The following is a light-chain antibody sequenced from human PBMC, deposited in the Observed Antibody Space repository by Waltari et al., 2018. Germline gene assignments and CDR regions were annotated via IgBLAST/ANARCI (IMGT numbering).Light chain of an antibody. CDR2: HAS. CDR1: QSISKY. Sequence: TQSPGTLSLSPGERATLSCRASQSISKYLAWYQQTPGQAPRLLIYHASSRAAGIPDRFSGSGSGTDFSLSISRLEPEDFAVYYCQHYESLPVTFGQGTKVEIK. J-gene: IGKJ1*01. CDR3: QHYESLPVT. V-gene: IGKV3-20*01.